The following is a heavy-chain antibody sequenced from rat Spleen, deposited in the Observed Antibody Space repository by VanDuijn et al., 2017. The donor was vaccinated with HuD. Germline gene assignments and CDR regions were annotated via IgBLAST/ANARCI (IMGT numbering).Heavy chain of an antibody. Sequence: EVQLVETGGGLVQPGRSLKLSCVASGFTFSSYWMYWIRQAPGKGLEWVASITNTGGSTYYPDSVKGRFTISRDNAKSTLYLQMDSLRSEDTATYYCVRQDTSGYSNWFAYWGQGTLVTVSS. CDR3: VRQDTSGYSNWFAY. CDR2: ITNTGGST. D-gene: IGHD4-3*01. CDR1: GFTFSSYW. J-gene: IGHJ3*01. V-gene: IGHV5-31*01.